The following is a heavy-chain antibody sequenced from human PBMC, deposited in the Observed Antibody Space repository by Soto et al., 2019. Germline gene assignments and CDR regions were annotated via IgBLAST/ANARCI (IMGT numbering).Heavy chain of an antibody. CDR1: GFTFSSYA. D-gene: IGHD3-3*01. Sequence: GGSLRLSCSASGFTFSSYAMHWVRQAPGKGLEYVSAISSNGGSTYYADSVKGRFTISRDNSKNTLYLQMSSLRAEDTAVYYCVKTALRFLEWLQPFDYWGQGTLVTVS. CDR3: VKTALRFLEWLQPFDY. V-gene: IGHV3-64D*06. J-gene: IGHJ4*02. CDR2: ISSNGGST.